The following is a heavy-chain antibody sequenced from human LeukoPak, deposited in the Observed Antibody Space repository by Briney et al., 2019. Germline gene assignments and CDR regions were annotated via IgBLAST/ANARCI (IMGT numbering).Heavy chain of an antibody. J-gene: IGHJ6*02. V-gene: IGHV4-59*01. Sequence: SETLSLTCTVSGGSISSYYWSWIRQPPGKGLEWIGYIYYSGSTNYNPSLKSRVTISVDTCKNQFSLKLSSVTAADTAVYYCARGGRDCSSTSCYYYYYYGMDVWGQGTTVTVSS. CDR3: ARGGRDCSSTSCYYYYYYGMDV. CDR1: GGSISSYY. D-gene: IGHD2-2*01. CDR2: IYYSGST.